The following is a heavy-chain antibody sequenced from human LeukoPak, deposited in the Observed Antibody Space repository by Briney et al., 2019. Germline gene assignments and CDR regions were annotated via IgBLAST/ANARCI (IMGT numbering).Heavy chain of an antibody. J-gene: IGHJ3*01. CDR2: IYYSGST. Sequence: PSETLSLTCTVSGGSISSYYWSRIRQPPGKGLEWIGYIYYSGSTNYNPSLKSRVTISVDTSKNQFSLKLSSVTAADTAVYYCARVGGNYDFWTWGQGTMVTVSS. V-gene: IGHV4-59*01. D-gene: IGHD3-3*01. CDR1: GGSISSYY. CDR3: ARVGGNYDFWT.